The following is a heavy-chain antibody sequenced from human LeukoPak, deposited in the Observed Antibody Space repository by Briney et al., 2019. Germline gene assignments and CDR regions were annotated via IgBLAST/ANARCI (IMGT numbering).Heavy chain of an antibody. Sequence: SETLSLTCTVSGGSISSYYWSWIRQPAGKGLEWIGRIYTSGSTNYNPSLKSRVTMSVDTSKNQFSLKLSSVTAADTAVHYCARVGCSSTSCYPGPFDYWGQGTLVTVSS. V-gene: IGHV4-4*07. CDR1: GGSISSYY. D-gene: IGHD2-2*01. CDR2: IYTSGST. CDR3: ARVGCSSTSCYPGPFDY. J-gene: IGHJ4*02.